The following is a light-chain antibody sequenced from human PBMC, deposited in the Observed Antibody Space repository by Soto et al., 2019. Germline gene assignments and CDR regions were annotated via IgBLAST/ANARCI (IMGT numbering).Light chain of an antibody. CDR2: AAS. Sequence: DIQMTQSPSSVSASVGDRVTITCRASQGISNWLAWYQQKPGEAPKLLIYAASSLQGGVPTRFSGSGSGTDFTLTISSLQPEEFATYYCQQANSFPRTFGQGTRLEIK. CDR1: QGISNW. CDR3: QQANSFPRT. V-gene: IGKV1D-12*01. J-gene: IGKJ5*01.